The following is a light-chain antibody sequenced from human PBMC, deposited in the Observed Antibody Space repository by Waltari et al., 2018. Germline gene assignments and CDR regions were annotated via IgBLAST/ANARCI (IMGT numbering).Light chain of an antibody. CDR2: EVS. J-gene: IGLJ1*01. V-gene: IGLV2-14*01. Sequence: QSALTQPASVSGSPGQSITIPCTGPSSDVGGYNYVSWYQQHPGKAPKLMIYEVSNRPSGVSNRFSGSKSGNTASLTISGLQAEDEADYYCSSYTSSSTHNYVFGTGTKVTVL. CDR1: SSDVGGYNY. CDR3: SSYTSSSTHNYV.